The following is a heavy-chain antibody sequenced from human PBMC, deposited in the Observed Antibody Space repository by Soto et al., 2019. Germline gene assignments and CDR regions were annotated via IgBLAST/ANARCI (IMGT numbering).Heavy chain of an antibody. Sequence: EVQLLESGGGLVLPGGSLRLSCAASGFTFNAYAMTWVRQAPGKGLAWVSAIGGSGGNRYYAASVKGRFTISRDNSKDALDLQMNSLRVEDTAVYYCARVASDYINSVDHWGQGSLVTVSS. CDR2: IGGSGGNR. CDR1: GFTFNAYA. D-gene: IGHD4-4*01. CDR3: ARVASDYINSVDH. J-gene: IGHJ4*02. V-gene: IGHV3-23*01.